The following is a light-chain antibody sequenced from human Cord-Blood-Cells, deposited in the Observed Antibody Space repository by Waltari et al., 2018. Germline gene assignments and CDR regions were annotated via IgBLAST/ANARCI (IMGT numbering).Light chain of an antibody. Sequence: QSVLTQPPSASGTPGQRVTISCSGSSSNLGSNTVNWYQQLPGTAPKLLIYSNNQRPSGVPDRFSGSKSGTSASLAISGLQSEDEADDYGAAWDDSLNGVVFGGGTKLTVL. J-gene: IGLJ2*01. V-gene: IGLV1-44*01. CDR1: SSNLGSNT. CDR3: AAWDDSLNGVV. CDR2: SNN.